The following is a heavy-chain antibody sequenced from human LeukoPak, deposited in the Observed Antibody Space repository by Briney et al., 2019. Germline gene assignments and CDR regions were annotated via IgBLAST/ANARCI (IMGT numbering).Heavy chain of an antibody. Sequence: GGSLRLSCAASGFTFSSYSMNWVRQAPGKGLEWVSSISSSSSYIYYADSVKGRFTISRDNAKNSLYLQMNSLRAEDTAVYYCARVAYSGSYPYYFDYWGQGTLVTVSS. V-gene: IGHV3-21*01. CDR3: ARVAYSGSYPYYFDY. D-gene: IGHD1-26*01. J-gene: IGHJ4*02. CDR2: ISSSSSYI. CDR1: GFTFSSYS.